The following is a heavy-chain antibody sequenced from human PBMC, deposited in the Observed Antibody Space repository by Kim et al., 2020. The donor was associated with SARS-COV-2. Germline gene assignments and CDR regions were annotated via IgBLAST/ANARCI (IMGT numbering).Heavy chain of an antibody. V-gene: IGHV7-4-1*02. CDR3: ARDHCTNTSCFDP. Sequence: ASVKVSCRGSGYSITNHAINWVRQAPGQGLEWMGWIDTSTGTPTYAQGFTGRFVFSLDTSVTTAYLQITSLKTEDTALYFCARDHCTNTSCFDPWGQGTLITVSS. CDR1: GYSITNHA. J-gene: IGHJ5*02. D-gene: IGHD2-8*01. CDR2: IDTSTGTP.